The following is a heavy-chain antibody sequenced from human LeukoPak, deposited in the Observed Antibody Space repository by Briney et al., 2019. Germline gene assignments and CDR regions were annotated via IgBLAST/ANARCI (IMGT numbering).Heavy chain of an antibody. Sequence: SETLSLTCTVSGGSISSYYWSWIRQPPGKGLEWIGYIYYSGSTNYNPSLKSRVTISVDTSKNQFSLKLSSVTAADTAVYYCARVGVRAPAEDFYYGMDVWGQGTTVTVSS. J-gene: IGHJ6*02. D-gene: IGHD3-10*01. CDR1: GGSISSYY. CDR3: ARVGVRAPAEDFYYGMDV. V-gene: IGHV4-59*01. CDR2: IYYSGST.